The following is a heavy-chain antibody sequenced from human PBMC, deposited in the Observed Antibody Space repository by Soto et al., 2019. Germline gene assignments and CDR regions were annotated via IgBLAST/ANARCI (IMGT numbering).Heavy chain of an antibody. CDR1: GFTFSNAW. CDR2: IKSKTDGGTT. J-gene: IGHJ4*02. D-gene: IGHD2-15*01. Sequence: EVQLVESGGGLVKPGGSLRLSCAASGFTFSNAWMSRVRQAPGKGLEWVGRIKSKTDGGTTDYAAPVKGRFTISRDDSKNTLYLQMNSLKTEDTAVYYCTTEDIVVVVAAAAVFDYWGQGTLVTVSS. V-gene: IGHV3-15*01. CDR3: TTEDIVVVVAAAAVFDY.